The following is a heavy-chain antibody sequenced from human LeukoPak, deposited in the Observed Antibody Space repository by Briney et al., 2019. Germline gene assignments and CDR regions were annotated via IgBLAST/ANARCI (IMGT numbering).Heavy chain of an antibody. V-gene: IGHV3-7*03. Sequence: PGGSLRLFCAASGFTFSSDWMSWVRQAAGKGLEWVANIKQDGSEKYYVDSVKGRFTISRDNAKNSLYLQMNSLRAEDTAVYYCAREVYEVAGTFDYWGQGTLVTVSS. CDR1: GFTFSSDW. CDR2: IKQDGSEK. D-gene: IGHD6-19*01. CDR3: AREVYEVAGTFDY. J-gene: IGHJ4*02.